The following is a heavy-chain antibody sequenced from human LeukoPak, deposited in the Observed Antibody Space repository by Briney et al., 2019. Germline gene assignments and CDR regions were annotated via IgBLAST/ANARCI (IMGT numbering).Heavy chain of an antibody. Sequence: PGGSLRLSCAASGFSISSNFMSWVRQAPGKGLEWVSVIYSGGTTYYADSVKGRFTISRDNSKNTLPLQMNNLRAEDTAVYYCARDGYGNNYMDVWGKGTTVTVSS. J-gene: IGHJ6*03. V-gene: IGHV3-53*01. CDR1: GFSISSNF. CDR2: IYSGGTT. D-gene: IGHD1/OR15-1a*01. CDR3: ARDGYGNNYMDV.